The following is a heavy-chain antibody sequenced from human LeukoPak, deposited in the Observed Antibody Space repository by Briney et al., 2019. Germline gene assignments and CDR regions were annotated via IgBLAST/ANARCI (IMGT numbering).Heavy chain of an antibody. CDR2: IYYSEST. D-gene: IGHD6-19*01. J-gene: IGHJ4*02. CDR3: ARTISSGWVDY. CDR1: GGSISSYY. Sequence: SETLSRTCTVSGGSISSYYWSWIRPPPGKGLVWLGYIYYSESTNYNPALKSRGTISVDTPKYQFSLKLSSVAAADAAVYYCARTISSGWVDYWGQGTLVTVSS. V-gene: IGHV4-59*01.